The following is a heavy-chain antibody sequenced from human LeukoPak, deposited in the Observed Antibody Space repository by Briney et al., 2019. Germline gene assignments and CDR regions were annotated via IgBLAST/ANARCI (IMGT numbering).Heavy chain of an antibody. CDR3: ARDHDYGPDY. Sequence: GASLKVSCKASGYTFTVHYLHWLRQAPGQGLEWMGWIKPDSGATNFAQNFQGRVTMTSDTSINTAYMELSSLTSDDTAMYYFARDHDYGPDYWGQETLVTVSA. V-gene: IGHV1-2*02. J-gene: IGHJ4*02. CDR2: IKPDSGAT. CDR1: GYTFTVHY. D-gene: IGHD4/OR15-4a*01.